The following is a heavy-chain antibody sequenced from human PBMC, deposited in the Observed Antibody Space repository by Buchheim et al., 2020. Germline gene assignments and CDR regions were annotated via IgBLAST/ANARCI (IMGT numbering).Heavy chain of an antibody. CDR1: GFSFSGYD. J-gene: IGHJ4*02. CDR2: IRSDGSDK. D-gene: IGHD6-19*01. Sequence: QVQLVESGGGVVQPGRSLRLSCAASGFSFSGYDMHWVRQAPGKGLEWVAFIRSDGSDKYYADSVKGRFTISRDNSKNTPYLQMNSLRAEDTAIYYCGGIAVADYWGQGTL. V-gene: IGHV3-30*02. CDR3: GGIAVADY.